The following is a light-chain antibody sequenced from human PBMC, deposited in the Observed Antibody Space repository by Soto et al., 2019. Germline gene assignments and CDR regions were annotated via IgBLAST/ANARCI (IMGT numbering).Light chain of an antibody. Sequence: QSALTQPASVSGSPGQSITISCTVTSSDVGLYDYVSWYQQHPGKAPQLMIYAVSNRPSGVSNRFSASKSGHTASLFISGLQAEDEADYYCSSYTSDSSYVFGSGTKVTGL. V-gene: IGLV2-14*01. CDR1: SSDVGLYDY. CDR2: AVS. CDR3: SSYTSDSSYV. J-gene: IGLJ1*01.